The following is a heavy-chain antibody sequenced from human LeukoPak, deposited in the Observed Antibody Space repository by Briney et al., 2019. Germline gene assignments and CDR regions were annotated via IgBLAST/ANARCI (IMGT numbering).Heavy chain of an antibody. D-gene: IGHD1-26*01. CDR2: ISWNSGSI. J-gene: IGHJ4*02. CDR3: AKEESGSYVLGS. V-gene: IGHV3-9*01. CDR1: GFTFSSYW. Sequence: PGGSLRLSCAASGFTFSSYWMSWVRQAPGKGLEWVSGISWNSGSIGYADSVKGRFTISRDNAKNSLYLQMNSLRAEDTALYYCAKEESGSYVLGSWGQGTLVTVSS.